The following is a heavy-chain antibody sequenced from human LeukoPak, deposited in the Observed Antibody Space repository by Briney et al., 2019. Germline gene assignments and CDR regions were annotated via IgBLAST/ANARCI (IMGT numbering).Heavy chain of an antibody. V-gene: IGHV4-34*01. CDR3: ARALVVVAATIYCYGMDV. Sequence: PSETLPLICAVYGGSFSGYYWRWIRQPPGKGLEWIGEINHSGSTNYNPSLKSRVTISVDTSKNQFSLKLSSVTAADTAVYYCARALVVVAATIYCYGMDVWGQGTTVTVSS. CDR1: GGSFSGYY. J-gene: IGHJ6*02. D-gene: IGHD2-15*01. CDR2: INHSGST.